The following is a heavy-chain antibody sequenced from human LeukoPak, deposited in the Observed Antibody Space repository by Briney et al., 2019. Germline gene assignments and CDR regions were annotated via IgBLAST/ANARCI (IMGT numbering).Heavy chain of an antibody. Sequence: SETLSLTCTVSGGSISSGDYYWSWIRQPPGKGLEWIGYIYYSGSTFHYNPSLKSRVNISVDTSKNQFFPRLSSVTAVDTAVYYCASTNCSSASCYGANWFDPWGQGTLVTVSS. CDR2: IYYSGST. D-gene: IGHD2-2*01. CDR1: GGSISSGDYY. V-gene: IGHV4-30-4*08. J-gene: IGHJ5*02. CDR3: ASTNCSSASCYGANWFDP.